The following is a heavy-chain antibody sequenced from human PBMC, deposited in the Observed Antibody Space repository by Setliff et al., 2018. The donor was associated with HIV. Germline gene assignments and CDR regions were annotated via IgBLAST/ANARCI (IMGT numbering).Heavy chain of an antibody. J-gene: IGHJ4*02. CDR2: IRADNGHT. Sequence: ASVKVSCKASGYTFSTYGLTWVRQAPGQGLEWMGWIRADNGHTNYVQKLQGRVTITTDTSTSTAYMELRSLRSDDTALYYCARKPTGSPSDYWGQGTLVTVSS. CDR3: ARKPTGSPSDY. D-gene: IGHD2-2*01. V-gene: IGHV1-18*01. CDR1: GYTFSTYG.